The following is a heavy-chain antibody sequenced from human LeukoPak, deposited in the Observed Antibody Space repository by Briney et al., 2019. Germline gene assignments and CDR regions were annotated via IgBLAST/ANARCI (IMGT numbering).Heavy chain of an antibody. J-gene: IGHJ4*02. Sequence: GGSLRLSCVASGFTVSNYAMSWVRQAPGKGLEDVSPISASGLSTYYTDSVRGRFTNSRDNSKNTLYLQMHSLRAEDTAVYYCAKEPSITGAGDFWGQGALVTVSS. D-gene: IGHD1-20*01. CDR2: ISASGLST. CDR3: AKEPSITGAGDF. CDR1: GFTVSNYA. V-gene: IGHV3-23*01.